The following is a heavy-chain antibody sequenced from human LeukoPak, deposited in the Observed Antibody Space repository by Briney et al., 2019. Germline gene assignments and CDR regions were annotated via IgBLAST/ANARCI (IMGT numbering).Heavy chain of an antibody. CDR1: GFTFNSFA. V-gene: IGHV3-23*01. CDR2: IDESGAGT. CDR3: ANTHDYGDY. Sequence: GGSLRLSCAASGFTFNSFAMSWVRQAPGKGLEWVSGIDESGAGTFYADSVKGRFTISRDNSKNTLFLQMNSLRVEDKAVYYCANTHDYGDYWGQGTLVTVSS. J-gene: IGHJ4*02.